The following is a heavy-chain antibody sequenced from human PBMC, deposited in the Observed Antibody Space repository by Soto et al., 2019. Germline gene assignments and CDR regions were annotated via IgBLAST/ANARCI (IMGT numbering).Heavy chain of an antibody. J-gene: IGHJ6*02. D-gene: IGHD3-3*01. CDR3: ARGTYYDFWSGEDYYYYYYGMDV. V-gene: IGHV1-18*01. CDR1: GYTFTSYG. Sequence: ASVKVSCKASGYTFTSYGISWVRQAPGQGLEWMGWISAYNGNTNYAQKLQGRVTMTTDTSTSTAYMELRSLRSDDTAVYYCARGTYYDFWSGEDYYYYYYGMDVWGQGTTVTVSS. CDR2: ISAYNGNT.